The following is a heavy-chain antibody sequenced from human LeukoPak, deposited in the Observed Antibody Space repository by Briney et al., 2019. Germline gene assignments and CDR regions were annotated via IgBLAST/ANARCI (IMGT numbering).Heavy chain of an antibody. CDR1: GFTFSNYA. CDR3: AKSSSIWAKNWFDP. CDR2: ISGSGGST. J-gene: IGHJ5*02. V-gene: IGHV3-23*01. Sequence: SGGSLRLSCAASGFTFSNYAMNWVRQAPGKGLEWVSGISGSGGSTYYADSVKGRFTISRDNSKNTLYLQMNSLRAEDTAVYYCAKSSSIWAKNWFDPWGQGTLVTVSS. D-gene: IGHD6-13*01.